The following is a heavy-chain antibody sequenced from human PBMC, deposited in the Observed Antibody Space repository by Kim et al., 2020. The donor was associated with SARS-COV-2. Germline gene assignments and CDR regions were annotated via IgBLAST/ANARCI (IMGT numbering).Heavy chain of an antibody. J-gene: IGHJ6*02. D-gene: IGHD3-10*01. V-gene: IGHV3-30*02. CDR3: AKEYYYGSGESYYYGMDV. Sequence: KGRFTISRDNSTNTLYMQMNSLRAEDTAVYYCAKEYYYGSGESYYYGMDVWGQGTTVTVSS.